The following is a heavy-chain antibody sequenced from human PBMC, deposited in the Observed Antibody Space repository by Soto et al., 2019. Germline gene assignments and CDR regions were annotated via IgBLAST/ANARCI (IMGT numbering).Heavy chain of an antibody. V-gene: IGHV1-18*01. CDR3: ARELRFLEWYYFDF. J-gene: IGHJ4*02. D-gene: IGHD3-3*01. Sequence: ASVKVSCKASGYTFTSYGISWVRQAPGQGLEWMGWISAYNGNTNYAQKLQGRVTMTTDTSTSTAYMELRSLRSDDTAVYYCARELRFLEWYYFDFWGQGTLVTVSS. CDR1: GYTFTSYG. CDR2: ISAYNGNT.